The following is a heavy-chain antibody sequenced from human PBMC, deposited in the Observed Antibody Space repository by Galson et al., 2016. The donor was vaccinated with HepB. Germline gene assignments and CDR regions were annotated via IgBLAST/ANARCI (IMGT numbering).Heavy chain of an antibody. V-gene: IGHV4-4*02. J-gene: IGHJ4*02. D-gene: IGHD4-17*01. CDR2: IYQSRTT. Sequence: ETLSLTCVVSGHSISSAYWWSWVRQPPGKGLEWIGEIYQSRTTNYNPFLAGRVTISVDKAKNQFSLSLTSLTAADTAVYYCASKYTVLDYWGQGTLATVSS. CDR3: ASKYTVLDY. CDR1: GHSISSAYW.